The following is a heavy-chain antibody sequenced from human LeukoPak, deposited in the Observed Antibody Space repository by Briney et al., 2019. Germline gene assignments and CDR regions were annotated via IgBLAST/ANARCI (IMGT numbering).Heavy chain of an antibody. CDR1: GFTFSDYY. CDR3: ARNRYCSSTSYSCYVEFDY. J-gene: IGHJ4*02. V-gene: IGHV3-11*01. D-gene: IGHD2-2*01. CDR2: ISSSGSTI. Sequence: GGSLRLSCAASGFTFSDYYMSWIRQAPGKGLEWVSYISSSGSTIYYADSVKGRFTISRDNAKNSLYLQMNSLRAEDTAVYYCARNRYCSSTSYSCYVEFDYWGQGTLVTVPS.